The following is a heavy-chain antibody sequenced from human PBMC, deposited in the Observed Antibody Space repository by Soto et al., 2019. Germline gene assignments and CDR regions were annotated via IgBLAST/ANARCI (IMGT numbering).Heavy chain of an antibody. CDR2: ISYSGST. Sequence: QVQLQESGPGLVKPSETLSLTCTVSGGSISSYYWSWIRQPPGQGLEWIGYISYSGSTNYNPSLKSRVTITVNSSKLQFSLKLTSVTAADTAVYYCARVSSGWWYFDFLGHGTLVTVSS. D-gene: IGHD6-19*01. J-gene: IGHJ4*01. V-gene: IGHV4-59*01. CDR1: GGSISSYY. CDR3: ARVSSGWWYFDF.